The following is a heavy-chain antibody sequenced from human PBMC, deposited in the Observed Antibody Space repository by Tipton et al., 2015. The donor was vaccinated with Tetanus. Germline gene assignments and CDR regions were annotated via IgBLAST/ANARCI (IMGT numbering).Heavy chain of an antibody. CDR1: GGSLPLTRHY. CDR3: ARRSYCSSASCYDAFDM. J-gene: IGHJ3*02. Sequence: TLSLTCSGSGGSLPLTRHYWGWIRQPPGKGLQWVASVLHTGSTSYNPPLMSRPSISIDTPKNHFSLRLRSVTAADTAVYYCARRSYCSSASCYDAFDMWGQGTMVTVPS. D-gene: IGHD2-2*01. V-gene: IGHV4-39*01. CDR2: VLHTGST.